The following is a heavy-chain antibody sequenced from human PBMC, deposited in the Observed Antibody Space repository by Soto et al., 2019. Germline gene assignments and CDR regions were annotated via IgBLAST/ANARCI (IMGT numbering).Heavy chain of an antibody. Sequence: QVELQQSGPGLVKPSQTLSLTCAISGDSVSSNSAAWHWIRQSPSRGLEWLGRTYYKSKWYNDYAVSVKSRIIIKPDTSKNQFSLQLNSVTPEDTAVYYCATEKCDYDSSCYELYQFDYWGQGTLVTVSS. CDR3: ATEKCDYDSSCYELYQFDY. CDR1: GDSVSSNSAA. J-gene: IGHJ4*02. CDR2: TYYKSKWYN. D-gene: IGHD3-22*01. V-gene: IGHV6-1*01.